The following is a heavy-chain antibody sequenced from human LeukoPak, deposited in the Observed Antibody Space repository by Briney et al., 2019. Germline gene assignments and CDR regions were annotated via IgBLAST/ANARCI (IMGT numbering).Heavy chain of an antibody. V-gene: IGHV3-30*03. J-gene: IGHJ4*02. D-gene: IGHD2-2*01. CDR2: ISYDGSNK. CDR1: GFTFSSYG. CDR3: ATEGIYCSSTSCLLY. Sequence: GGSLRLSCAASGFTFSSYGMHWVRQAPGKGLEWVAVISYDGSNKYYADSVKGRFTISRDNSKNTLYLQMNSLKAEDTAVYYCATEGIYCSSTSCLLYWGQGTLVTVSS.